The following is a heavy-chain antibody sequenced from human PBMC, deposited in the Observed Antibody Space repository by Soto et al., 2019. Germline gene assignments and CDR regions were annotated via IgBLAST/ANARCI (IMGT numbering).Heavy chain of an antibody. Sequence: SETLSLTCSVSGGSISSFYWSWIRQSPGKGLEWIGYIYYSGSTNYNPSLKSRVTISVDTSKNQFSLKLSSVTAADTAVYYCARDRDGYPYWGQGSLVTVSS. CDR3: ARDRDGYPY. CDR1: GGSISSFY. V-gene: IGHV4-59*01. D-gene: IGHD5-12*01. J-gene: IGHJ4*02. CDR2: IYYSGST.